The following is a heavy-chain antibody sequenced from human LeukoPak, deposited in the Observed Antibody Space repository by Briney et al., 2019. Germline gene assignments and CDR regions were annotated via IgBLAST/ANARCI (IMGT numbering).Heavy chain of an antibody. CDR1: AYPFTIYG. V-gene: IGHV1-18*01. J-gene: IGHJ4*02. Sequence: ASVKVSFTASAYPFTIYGISWVRQAPGQGLEWMGCISAYNGHTNYSQMLQGRVTMTTDTSTTTAYMELRNLRSDDTAIYYCARPYKGAVGDYWGQGTLVTVSS. CDR2: ISAYNGHT. D-gene: IGHD1-26*01. CDR3: ARPYKGAVGDY.